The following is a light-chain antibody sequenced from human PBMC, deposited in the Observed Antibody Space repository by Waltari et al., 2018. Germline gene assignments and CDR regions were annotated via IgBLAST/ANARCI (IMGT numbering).Light chain of an antibody. V-gene: IGLV2-23*02. CDR3: SSYAGSSKGV. CDR1: SSDVGNYTR. Sequence: QSALTQPASVSGSPGQPITISCTGTSSDVGNYTRVSWYQQHPGKAPKLMIYAVSKRPSGVSDRFSGSKSGDMASLTISGLQPEDEAEYFCSSYAGSSKGVFGGGTKVTVL. J-gene: IGLJ2*01. CDR2: AVS.